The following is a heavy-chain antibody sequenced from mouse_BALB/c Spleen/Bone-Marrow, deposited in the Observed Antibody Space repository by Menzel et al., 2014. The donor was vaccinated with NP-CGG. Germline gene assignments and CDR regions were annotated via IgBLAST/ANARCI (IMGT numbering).Heavy chain of an antibody. J-gene: IGHJ3*01. CDR3: AALLAY. V-gene: IGHV3-6*02. CDR1: GYSITSGYY. Sequence: SGPGLVKPSQSLSLTCSVTGYSITSGYYWNWIRQFPGNKLEWMGFISYDGSNNYNPSLKNRISITRDTSKNQFFLKLNSVTTEDTATYYCAALLAYWGQGTLVTVSA. CDR2: ISYDGSN.